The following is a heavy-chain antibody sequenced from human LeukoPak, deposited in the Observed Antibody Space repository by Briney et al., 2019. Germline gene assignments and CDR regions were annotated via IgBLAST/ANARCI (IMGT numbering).Heavy chain of an antibody. J-gene: IGHJ5*02. CDR1: GHTFTTYY. CDR3: AKETPNTGWFDP. CDR2: INPSGDGT. Sequence: ASVQVSCQASGHTFTTYYVHLVRQAPGHGLEWMGVINPSGDGTNYPQRFQGRVTLTRDTSTSTVYMELSSLRSEDTAIYYCAKETPNTGWFDPWGQGTLVTVSS. D-gene: IGHD1-14*01. V-gene: IGHV1-46*01.